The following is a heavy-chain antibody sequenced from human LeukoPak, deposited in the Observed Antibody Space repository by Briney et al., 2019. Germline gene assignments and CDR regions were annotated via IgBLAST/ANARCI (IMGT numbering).Heavy chain of an antibody. CDR3: AKKGIKYDSSGPVNWFDP. D-gene: IGHD3-22*01. CDR2: ISSSSSYI. Sequence: GGSLRLSCAASGFTFSSYSMNWVRQAPGKGLEWVSSISSSSSYIYYADSVKGRFTISRDNAKNSLYLQMNSLRAEDTAVYYCAKKGIKYDSSGPVNWFDPWGQGTLVTVSS. J-gene: IGHJ5*02. V-gene: IGHV3-21*01. CDR1: GFTFSSYS.